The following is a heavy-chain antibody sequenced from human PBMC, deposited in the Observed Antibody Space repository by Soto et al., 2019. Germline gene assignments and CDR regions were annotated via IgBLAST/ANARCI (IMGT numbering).Heavy chain of an antibody. Sequence: PGGALRLSCAAPWFTFSDPYMGWVRQAPGEGGGWGGRTRNKANSYTTEYAASVKGRFTISRDDSKNSLYLQMNSLKTEDTAVYYCARVQTPITIFGVAPYGMDVWGQGTTVTVSS. CDR3: ARVQTPITIFGVAPYGMDV. J-gene: IGHJ6*02. CDR2: TRNKANSYTT. V-gene: IGHV3-72*01. D-gene: IGHD3-3*01. CDR1: WFTFSDPY.